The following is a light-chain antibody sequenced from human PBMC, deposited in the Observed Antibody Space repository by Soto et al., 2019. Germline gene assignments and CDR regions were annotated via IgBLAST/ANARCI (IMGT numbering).Light chain of an antibody. J-gene: IGLJ2*01. Sequence: QSVLTQPPSVSGAPGQRVTISCTGSSSNIGAGYDVHWYQQLPGTAPKLLIYGNSNRPSGVPDRFSGSKSGTSASLAITGLQGEDGADYYWPVYDSSLSVVVFGGGTKLTVL. CDR1: SSNIGAGYD. CDR2: GNS. CDR3: PVYDSSLSVVV. V-gene: IGLV1-40*01.